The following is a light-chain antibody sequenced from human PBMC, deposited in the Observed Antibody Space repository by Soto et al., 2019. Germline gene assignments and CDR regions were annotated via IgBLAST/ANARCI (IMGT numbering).Light chain of an antibody. V-gene: IGLV2-14*03. Sequence: QSVLTQPASVSGSPGQSISISCTGTSSDVGGYSYVSWYQQHPGRAPKLMIYDVSNRPSGISNRFSASKSGNTASLTISGLQADDEAEYYCSSYASSTTFVFGTGTKVTVL. CDR3: SSYASSTTFV. J-gene: IGLJ1*01. CDR2: DVS. CDR1: SSDVGGYSY.